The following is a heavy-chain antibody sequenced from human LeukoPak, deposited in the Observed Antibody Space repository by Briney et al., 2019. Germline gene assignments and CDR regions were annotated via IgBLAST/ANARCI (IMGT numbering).Heavy chain of an antibody. Sequence: ASVKVSCKASGYTFTGYYLHWVRQAPGQGLEWMGWINPTSGGTHYAQKFQGRVTMTRDTSISTAYMELSRLTSDDTAVYYCARAPRREPVVYFDYWGQGTLVTVSS. V-gene: IGHV1-2*02. CDR1: GYTFTGYY. CDR2: INPTSGGT. D-gene: IGHD4-23*01. CDR3: ARAPRREPVVYFDY. J-gene: IGHJ4*02.